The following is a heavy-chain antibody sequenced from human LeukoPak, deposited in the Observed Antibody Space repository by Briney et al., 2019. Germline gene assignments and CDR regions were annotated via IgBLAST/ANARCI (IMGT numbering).Heavy chain of an antibody. Sequence: ASVKVSCKASGYTFTSYAMNWVRQAPGQGLEWMGWINTNTGNPTYAQGFTGRFVFSLDTSVSTAYLQISSLKAEDTAVYYCARGRLSMVRGGGGAFDIWGQGTMVTVSS. D-gene: IGHD3-10*01. V-gene: IGHV7-4-1*02. CDR3: ARGRLSMVRGGGGAFDI. CDR1: GYTFTSYA. J-gene: IGHJ3*02. CDR2: INTNTGNP.